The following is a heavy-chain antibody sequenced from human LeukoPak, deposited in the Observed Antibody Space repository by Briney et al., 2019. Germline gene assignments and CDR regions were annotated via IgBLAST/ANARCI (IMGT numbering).Heavy chain of an antibody. D-gene: IGHD5-12*01. Sequence: SETLSLTCAVYGGSFSGYYWSWIRQPPGKGLEWIGEINHSGSTNYNPSLKSRVTISVDTSKNQFSLKLSSVTAADTAVYYCATIFSGYVSHWGHGTLVTVSS. V-gene: IGHV4-34*01. CDR1: GGSFSGYY. J-gene: IGHJ4*01. CDR2: INHSGST. CDR3: ATIFSGYVSH.